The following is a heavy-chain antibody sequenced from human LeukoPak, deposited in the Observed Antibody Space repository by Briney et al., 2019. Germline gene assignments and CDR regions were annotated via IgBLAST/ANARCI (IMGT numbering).Heavy chain of an antibody. V-gene: IGHV3-66*01. CDR1: GFTVSDNY. D-gene: IGHD3-10*01. Sequence: GGSLRLSCAASGFTVSDNYMSWVRQAPGRGLEWVSVIYIGGSTYYADSVKGRFTISRDNSKNTLYLQMNSLRVEDTAVYYCARALWFGESDFDPWGQGTLVTVSS. CDR2: IYIGGST. CDR3: ARALWFGESDFDP. J-gene: IGHJ5*02.